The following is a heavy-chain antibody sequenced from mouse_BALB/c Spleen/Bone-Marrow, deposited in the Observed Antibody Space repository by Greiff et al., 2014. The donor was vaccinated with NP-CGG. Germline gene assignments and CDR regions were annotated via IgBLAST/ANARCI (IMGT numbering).Heavy chain of an antibody. CDR1: GDSITSGY. V-gene: IGHV3-8*02. CDR2: ISYSGNT. J-gene: IGHJ2*02. CDR3: STYDGYCFDY. Sequence: EVKLVESGPSLVKPPQTLSLTCSVTGDSITSGYWNWIRKFPGNKLEYMGYISYSGNTYYNPSLKSRISITRDTSKNQYYLQLNSVTTEDTATYYCSTYDGYCFDYWGQGTSLTVSS. D-gene: IGHD2-3*01.